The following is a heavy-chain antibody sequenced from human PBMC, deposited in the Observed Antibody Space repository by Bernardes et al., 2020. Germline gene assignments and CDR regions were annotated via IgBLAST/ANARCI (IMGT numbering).Heavy chain of an antibody. CDR1: GFTVTDCV. Sequence: GGSLRLSCAASGFTVTDCVMRWVRQAPGKGLEWVSSIRGSGGQTHYTDSVKGRLPISRDIFKSTLYLEMNSLRAEDTAVYFCAKGPLGLDYMDVWGKGTTVTVSS. V-gene: IGHV3-23*01. CDR3: AKGPLGLDYMDV. CDR2: IRGSGGQT. J-gene: IGHJ6*03.